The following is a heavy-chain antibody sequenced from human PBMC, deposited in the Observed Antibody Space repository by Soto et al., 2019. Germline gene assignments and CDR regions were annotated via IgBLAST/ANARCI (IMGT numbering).Heavy chain of an antibody. CDR2: IIPMFGTA. V-gene: IGHV1-69*12. J-gene: IGHJ4*02. CDR1: GGTFSTYA. D-gene: IGHD5-18*01. Sequence: QVQLVQSGAEVKKPASSVKVSCKAPGGTFSTYAISWVRQAPGQGLEWMGGIIPMFGTANYAQRFQDRVTITADESTNTVYMELSSLRSEDMAVYFCSSGIQLWLRRINNGYSGWGQGTLVTVSS. CDR3: SSGIQLWLRRINNGYSG.